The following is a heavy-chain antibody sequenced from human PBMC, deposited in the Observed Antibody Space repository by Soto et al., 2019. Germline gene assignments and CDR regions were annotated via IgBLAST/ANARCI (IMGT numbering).Heavy chain of an antibody. V-gene: IGHV1-18*01. CDR2: ISVYHGNT. CDR1: GYTFVKYG. D-gene: IGHD2-15*01. CDR3: AKDCSGSLFDY. J-gene: IGHJ4*02. Sequence: ASVKVSCKAFGYTFVKYGISWVRQAPGQGLEWVGWISVYHGNTVHAQKFRGRVNMTTDTSTSTAYMELGSLKSDDTAIYYCAKDCSGSLFDYWGQGTLVTVSS.